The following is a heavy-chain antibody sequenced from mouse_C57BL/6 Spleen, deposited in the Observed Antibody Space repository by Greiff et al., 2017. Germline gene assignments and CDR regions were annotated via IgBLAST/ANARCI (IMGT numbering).Heavy chain of an antibody. V-gene: IGHV1-62-2*01. Sequence: QVQLQQSGAELVKPGASVKLSCKASGYTFTEYTIHWVKQRSGQGLEWIGWFYPGSGSIKYNEKFKDKATLTADKSSSTVHMELSRLTSEDSAVYFWARHEARGFDYYWYFDVWGTGTTVTVSS. D-gene: IGHD2-4*01. CDR1: GYTFTEYT. J-gene: IGHJ1*03. CDR3: ARHEARGFDYYWYFDV. CDR2: FYPGSGSI.